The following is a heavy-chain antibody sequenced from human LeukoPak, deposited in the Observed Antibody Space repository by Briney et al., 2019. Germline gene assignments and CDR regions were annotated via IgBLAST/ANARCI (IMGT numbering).Heavy chain of an antibody. Sequence: GGSLILSCAVSGFTVSSNYMSWVRQAPGKGLEWVSVIYSGGSTYYADSVKGRFTISRDNSKNTLYLQMNSLRAEDTAVYFCARGLGYCSTTTCLLPFDYWGQGTLVTVSS. CDR1: GFTVSSNY. V-gene: IGHV3-53*01. D-gene: IGHD2-2*01. J-gene: IGHJ4*02. CDR3: ARGLGYCSTTTCLLPFDY. CDR2: IYSGGST.